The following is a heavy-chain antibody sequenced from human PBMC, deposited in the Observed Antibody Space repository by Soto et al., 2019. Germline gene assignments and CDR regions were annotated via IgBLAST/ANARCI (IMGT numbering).Heavy chain of an antibody. D-gene: IGHD6-19*01. J-gene: IGHJ3*02. V-gene: IGHV1-46*01. CDR3: ERDSVAVAGTRALDI. Sequence: GASVKVSCKASGYTFTSYYMHWVRQAPGQGLEWMGIINPSGGSTSYAQKFQGRVTMTRDTSTSTVYMELSSLRSEDTAVYYCERDSVAVAGTRALDIWGQGTMVTVS. CDR2: INPSGGST. CDR1: GYTFTSYY.